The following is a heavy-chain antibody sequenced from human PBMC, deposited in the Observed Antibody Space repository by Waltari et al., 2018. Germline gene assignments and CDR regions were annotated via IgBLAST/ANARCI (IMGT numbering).Heavy chain of an antibody. D-gene: IGHD3-22*01. CDR2: ISAYNGNT. J-gene: IGHJ4*02. Sequence: QVQLVQSGAEVKKPGASVKVSCKASGYTFTSYGISWVRQAPGQGLEWMGWISAYNGNTNHAQKLQGRVTMTPDTSTSTAYMGLRSLRSDDAAVYYCASDYDSSGYYYMIYWGQGTLVTVSS. V-gene: IGHV1-18*01. CDR3: ASDYDSSGYYYMIY. CDR1: GYTFTSYG.